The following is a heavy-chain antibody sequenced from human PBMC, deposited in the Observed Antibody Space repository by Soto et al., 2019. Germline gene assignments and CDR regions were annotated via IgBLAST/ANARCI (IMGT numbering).Heavy chain of an antibody. CDR3: GRKGFATRGYNYYGRAV. D-gene: IGHD2-15*01. V-gene: IGHV4-59*01. J-gene: IGHJ6*02. CDR2: IYYSGST. CDR1: GGSISSYY. Sequence: QVQLQESGPGLVKPSETLSLTCTVSGGSISSYYWSWIRQPPGKGLEWIGYIYYSGSTNYNPSLTRGVTIAENTSKNHFPIKVPSVPAANTAVIDCGRKGFATRGYNYYGRAVGAQGTRVPVPS.